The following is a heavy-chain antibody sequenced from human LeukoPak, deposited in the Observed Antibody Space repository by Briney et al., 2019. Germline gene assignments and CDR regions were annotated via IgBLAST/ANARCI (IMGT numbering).Heavy chain of an antibody. Sequence: PGGSLRLSCTAFGFTFGDYAMSWVRQAPGKGLEWVGFIRSKAYGGTTEYAASVKGRFTVSRDTAKNSLYLQMNSLRAEDTAVYYCARQSGNCSSTSCRPTTIDYWGQGTLVTVSS. V-gene: IGHV3-49*04. CDR1: GFTFGDYA. D-gene: IGHD2-2*01. CDR3: ARQSGNCSSTSCRPTTIDY. CDR2: IRSKAYGGTT. J-gene: IGHJ4*02.